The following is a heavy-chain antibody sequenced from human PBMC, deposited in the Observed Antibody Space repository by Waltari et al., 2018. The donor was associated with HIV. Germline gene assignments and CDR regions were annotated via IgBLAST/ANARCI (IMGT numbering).Heavy chain of an antibody. CDR2: ISWNSGTI. CDR3: AKGVTQGYYYGMDV. J-gene: IGHJ6*02. V-gene: IGHV3-9*01. Sequence: EVQLVESGGGLVQPGRSLRLSCAASGSTFVDNSMHLVRQAPGKGLEWVSGISWNSGTIAYADSVKGRFTISRDNAKNSLYLQMNSLRAEDTALYYCAKGVTQGYYYGMDVWGQGTTVTVSS. D-gene: IGHD5-18*01. CDR1: GSTFVDNS.